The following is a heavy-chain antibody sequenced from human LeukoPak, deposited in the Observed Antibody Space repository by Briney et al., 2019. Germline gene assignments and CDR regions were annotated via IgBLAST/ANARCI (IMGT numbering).Heavy chain of an antibody. V-gene: IGHV3-7*01. CDR2: IKQDGTEK. D-gene: IGHD6-19*01. J-gene: IGHJ4*02. CDR3: ARDGSGWSVY. Sequence: PGGSLRLSCAASGFTFSGYWMSWLRLAPGKGLEWVANIKQDGTEKYYVDSVKGRFIISRDNAKNSLYLQMNSLRAEDTAVYYCARDGSGWSVYWGQGTLVTVSS. CDR1: GFTFSGYW.